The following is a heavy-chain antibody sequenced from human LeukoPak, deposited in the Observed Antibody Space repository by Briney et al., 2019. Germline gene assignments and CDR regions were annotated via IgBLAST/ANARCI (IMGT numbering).Heavy chain of an antibody. CDR3: ARSKVPGYCSSTSCYTQNWFDP. CDR1: GGTFSSYA. Sequence: SVKVSCKASGGTFSSYAISWARQAPGQGLEWMGGIIPIFGTANYAQKFQGRVTITADESTSTAYMELSSLRSEDTAVYYCARSKVPGYCSSTSCYTQNWFDPWGQGTLVTVSS. CDR2: IIPIFGTA. D-gene: IGHD2-2*02. J-gene: IGHJ5*02. V-gene: IGHV1-69*13.